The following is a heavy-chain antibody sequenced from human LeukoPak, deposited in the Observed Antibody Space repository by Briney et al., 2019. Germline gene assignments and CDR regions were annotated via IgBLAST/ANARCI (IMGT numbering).Heavy chain of an antibody. CDR3: AKSPPLIVGATAFDY. CDR2: ISGSGGST. Sequence: PGGSLRLSCAASGFTFSNFEMNWVRRAPGKGLEWVSAISGSGGSTYYADSVKGRFTISRDNSKNTLYLQMNSLRAEDTAVYYCAKSPPLIVGATAFDYWGQGTLVTVSS. V-gene: IGHV3-23*01. J-gene: IGHJ4*02. CDR1: GFTFSNFE. D-gene: IGHD1-26*01.